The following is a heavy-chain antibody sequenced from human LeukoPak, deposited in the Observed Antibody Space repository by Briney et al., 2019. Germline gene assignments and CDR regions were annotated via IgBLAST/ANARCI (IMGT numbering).Heavy chain of an antibody. D-gene: IGHD3-10*01. Sequence: PGESLRLSCAASRFTFSSYWMSWVRQAPGKGLEWVANIKQDGSEIHYVDSVRGRFTISRDNAKNSLYLQMNSLRVEDTAVYYCARDTRGIFDYWGQGTLVSVSS. CDR2: IKQDGSEI. V-gene: IGHV3-7*01. CDR3: ARDTRGIFDY. CDR1: RFTFSSYW. J-gene: IGHJ4*02.